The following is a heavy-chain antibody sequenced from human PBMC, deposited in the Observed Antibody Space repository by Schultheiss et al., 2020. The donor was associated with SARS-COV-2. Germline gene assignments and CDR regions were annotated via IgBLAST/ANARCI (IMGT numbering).Heavy chain of an antibody. CDR2: ISAYNGNT. D-gene: IGHD3-10*01. J-gene: IGHJ4*02. CDR3: ARAPAGSGSYLDY. CDR1: GYTFTGYY. V-gene: IGHV1-18*04. Sequence: ASVKVSCKASGYTFTGYYMHWVRQAPGQGLEWMGWISAYNGNTNYAQKLQGRVTMTTDTSTSTAYMELRSLRSDDTAVYYCARAPAGSGSYLDYWGQGTLVTVSS.